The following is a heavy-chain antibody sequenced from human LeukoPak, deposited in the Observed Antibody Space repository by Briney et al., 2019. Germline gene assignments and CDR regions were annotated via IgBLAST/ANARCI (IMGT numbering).Heavy chain of an antibody. CDR3: ARVGPPYYYYGMDV. CDR2: IYYSGST. Sequence: PSETLSLTCTVSGGSISSYYWSWIRKPPGKGLEWIGYIYYSGSTNYNPSLKSRVTISVDTSKNQFSLKLSSVTAADTAVYYCARVGPPYYYYGMDVWGQGTTVTVSS. CDR1: GGSISSYY. J-gene: IGHJ6*02. V-gene: IGHV4-59*01.